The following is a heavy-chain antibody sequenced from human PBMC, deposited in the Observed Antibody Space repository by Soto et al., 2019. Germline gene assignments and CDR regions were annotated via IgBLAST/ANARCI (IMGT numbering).Heavy chain of an antibody. V-gene: IGHV1-69*06. CDR3: ARDSYYDSSGYSGY. Sequence: SVKVSCKASGGTFSSYAISWVRQAPGQGLEWMGGIIPIFGTANYAQKFQGRVTITADKSTSTAYMELSSLRSEDTAVYYCARDSYYDSSGYSGYWGQGTMVTVYS. CDR2: IIPIFGTA. J-gene: IGHJ4*02. CDR1: GGTFSSYA. D-gene: IGHD3-22*01.